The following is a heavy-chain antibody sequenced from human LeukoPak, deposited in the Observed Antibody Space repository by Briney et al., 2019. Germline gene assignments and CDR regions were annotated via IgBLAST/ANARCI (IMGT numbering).Heavy chain of an antibody. J-gene: IGHJ4*02. V-gene: IGHV1-18*01. CDR3: ARDTTRVGRYLGY. Sequence: ASVKVSCKASGYTFTSYDINWVRQATGQGLEWMGWISAYNGNTNYAQKLQGRVTMTTDTSTSIAYMELRSLRSDDTAVYYCARDTTRVGRYLGYWGQGTLVTVSS. D-gene: IGHD3-9*01. CDR1: GYTFTSYD. CDR2: ISAYNGNT.